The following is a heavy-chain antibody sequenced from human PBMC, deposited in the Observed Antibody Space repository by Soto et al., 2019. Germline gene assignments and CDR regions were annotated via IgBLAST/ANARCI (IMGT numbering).Heavy chain of an antibody. D-gene: IGHD3-10*01. CDR3: AGRRDYHPFDI. CDR1: GGSVSTRGYY. V-gene: IGHV4-39*01. J-gene: IGHJ3*02. CDR2: IYYSGTS. Sequence: QLQLQESGPGLVKPSETLSLTCTASGGSVSTRGYYWGWIRQPPGKGLEYIGMIYYSGTSYYNPSLRSRATISVDTSRNQFSLKLSSVTAADAAVYYCAGRRDYHPFDIWGQGTRVTVSP.